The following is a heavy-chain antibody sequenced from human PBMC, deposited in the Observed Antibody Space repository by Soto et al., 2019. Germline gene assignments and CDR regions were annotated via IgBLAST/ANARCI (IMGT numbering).Heavy chain of an antibody. CDR2: IFHTGGA. CDR1: GGSITSNW. D-gene: IGHD2-21*01. Sequence: QVQLQESGPGLMKPSGTLSLTCAVSGGSITSNWWSWVRQPPGKGLEGIAEIFHTGGANYNPTLMSRLTISMDKSKNHLSLNLNSVTAADTAVYYCARHIAVSGTRGFDHWGQGTLVTVSS. CDR3: ARHIAVSGTRGFDH. V-gene: IGHV4-4*02. J-gene: IGHJ4*02.